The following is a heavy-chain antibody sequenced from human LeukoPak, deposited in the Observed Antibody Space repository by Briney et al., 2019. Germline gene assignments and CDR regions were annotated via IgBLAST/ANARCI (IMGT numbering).Heavy chain of an antibody. V-gene: IGHV3-23*01. CDR3: AKEEQLWLTGTALR. CDR1: RFIFSSYA. J-gene: IGHJ4*02. Sequence: QAGGSLRLSCAASRFIFSSYAMSWVRQAPGKGLEWVSAISGSGDNTYYAGSVKGRFTISRDNSKNTLYLQMNSLRAEDTAVYYCAKEEQLWLTGTALRWGQGTLVTVSS. D-gene: IGHD5-18*01. CDR2: ISGSGDNT.